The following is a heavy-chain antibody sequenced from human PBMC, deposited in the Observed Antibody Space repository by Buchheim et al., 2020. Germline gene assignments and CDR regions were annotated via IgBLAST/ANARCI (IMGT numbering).Heavy chain of an antibody. D-gene: IGHD1-7*01. J-gene: IGHJ6*02. CDR3: ARDRAGTTPSYYYYGMDV. CDR1: GFTFSSYA. CDR2: ISYDGSNK. V-gene: IGHV3-30*14. Sequence: QVQLVESGGGVVQPGRSLRLSCAASGFTFSSYAMHWVRQAPGKGLERVAVISYDGSNKYYADSVKGRFTISRDNSKNTLYLQMNSLRAEDTAVYYCARDRAGTTPSYYYYGMDVWGQGTT.